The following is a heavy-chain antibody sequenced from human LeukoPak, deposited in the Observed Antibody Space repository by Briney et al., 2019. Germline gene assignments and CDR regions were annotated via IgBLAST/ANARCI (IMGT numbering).Heavy chain of an antibody. V-gene: IGHV1-2*02. CDR1: GYTFTGYY. J-gene: IGHJ4*02. CDR2: INPNSGGT. Sequence: ASVKVSCKASGYTFTGYYMHWVRQAPGQGLEWMGWINPNSGGTNYAQKFQGRVTMTRDTSISTAYMELSRLRSEDTAVYYCAVYCSGGSCSPIDDYWGQGTLVTVSS. D-gene: IGHD2-15*01. CDR3: AVYCSGGSCSPIDDY.